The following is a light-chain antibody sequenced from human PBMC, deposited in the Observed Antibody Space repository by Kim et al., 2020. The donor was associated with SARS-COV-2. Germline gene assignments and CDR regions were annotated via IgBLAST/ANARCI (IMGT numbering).Light chain of an antibody. CDR3: CSYAGSGTWV. CDR2: EVT. J-gene: IGLJ3*02. Sequence: LTQPASVSGSPGQSITISCTGTSSDVGSYNLVSWYQQHPGKAPKVMIYEVTKRPSGVSNRFSGSKSGNTASLTISGLQAEDEADYYCCSYAGSGTWVFGGGTQMTVL. V-gene: IGLV2-23*02. CDR1: SSDVGSYNL.